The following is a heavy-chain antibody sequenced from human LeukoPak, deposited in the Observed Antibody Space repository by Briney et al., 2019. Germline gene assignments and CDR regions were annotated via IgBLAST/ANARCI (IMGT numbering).Heavy chain of an antibody. J-gene: IGHJ5*02. CDR2: IDWDDDK. V-gene: IGHV2-70*04. CDR1: GFSLSTSGMR. D-gene: IGHD6-13*01. Sequence: SGPTLVNPTQTLTLTCTFSGFSLSTSGMRVSWIRQPPGKALGWLARIDWDDDKFYSTSLKTRLTISKDTSKNQVVLTMTNMDPVDTATYYCARQQSPGWFDPWGQGTLVTVSS. CDR3: ARQQSPGWFDP.